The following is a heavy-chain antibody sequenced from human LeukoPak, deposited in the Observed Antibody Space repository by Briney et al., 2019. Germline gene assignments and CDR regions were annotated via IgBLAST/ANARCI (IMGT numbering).Heavy chain of an antibody. D-gene: IGHD3-10*01. J-gene: IGHJ3*02. CDR1: GGSFSGYY. CDR3: ARAGAYYGSGIPLDI. CDR2: INHSGST. Sequence: SETLSLTCAVYGGSFSGYYWSWIRQPPGKGLEWIGEINHSGSTNYNPSPKSRVTISVDTSKNQFSLKLSSVTAADTAVYYCARAGAYYGSGIPLDIWGQGTMVTVSS. V-gene: IGHV4-34*01.